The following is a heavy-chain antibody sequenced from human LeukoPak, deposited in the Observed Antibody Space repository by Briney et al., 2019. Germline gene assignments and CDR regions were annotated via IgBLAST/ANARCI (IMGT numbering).Heavy chain of an antibody. D-gene: IGHD3-10*01. V-gene: IGHV3-53*01. CDR2: IYKNAIT. CDR1: GFTVSSNY. CDR3: ARSLRVRGVPDYMDV. Sequence: GGSLRLSCAASGFTVSSNYMTWVRQAPGKGLEWVSVIYKNAITYYADTVKGRFTISRDNSKNTLYLQMNSLRADDTAVYYCARSLRVRGVPDYMDVWGKGTTVTVSS. J-gene: IGHJ6*03.